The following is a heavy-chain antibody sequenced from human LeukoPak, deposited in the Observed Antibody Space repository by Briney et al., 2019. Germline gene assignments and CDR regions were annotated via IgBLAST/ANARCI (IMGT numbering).Heavy chain of an antibody. J-gene: IGHJ5*02. CDR1: GGSISSGSYY. D-gene: IGHD3-3*01. CDR2: IYTSGST. CDR3: ARQIYDFWSGYWPTEDS. Sequence: SQTLSLTCTVSGGSISSGSYYWSWIRQPAGKGLEWIGRIYTSGSTNYNPSLKSRVTISVDTSKNQFSLKLSSVTAADTAVYYCARQIYDFWSGYWPTEDSWGQGTLVTVSS. V-gene: IGHV4-61*02.